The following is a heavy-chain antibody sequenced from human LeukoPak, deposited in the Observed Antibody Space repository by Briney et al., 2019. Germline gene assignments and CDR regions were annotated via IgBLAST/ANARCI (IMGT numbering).Heavy chain of an antibody. D-gene: IGHD3-10*01. CDR1: GFTFSIYS. CDR2: ISSSSGTI. CDR3: ATMGGDV. J-gene: IGHJ6*02. V-gene: IGHV3-48*02. Sequence: GGSLRLSCVASGFTFSIYSMNWVRQAPGKGLEWISYISSSSGTIYYEDAVKGRFTISRDNAKKLLYLQMNSLRDEDTAVYYCATMGGDVWGRGTTVTVS.